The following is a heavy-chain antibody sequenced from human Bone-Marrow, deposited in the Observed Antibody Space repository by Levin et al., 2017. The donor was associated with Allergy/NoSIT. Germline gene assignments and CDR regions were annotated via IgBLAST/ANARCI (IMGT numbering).Heavy chain of an antibody. CDR3: ASQIADWGLRLGERNYVYGMDV. D-gene: IGHD6-13*01. Sequence: GGSLRLSCAASGFTFSSYTMNWVRQAPGKGLEWVSSISSSGTYIYYTDSVKGRFTISRDNAKNSLYLQMNSLRVEDTAVYYCASQIADWGLRLGERNYVYGMDVWGQGTTVTVSS. V-gene: IGHV3-21*01. CDR1: GFTFSSYT. J-gene: IGHJ6*02. CDR2: ISSSGTYI.